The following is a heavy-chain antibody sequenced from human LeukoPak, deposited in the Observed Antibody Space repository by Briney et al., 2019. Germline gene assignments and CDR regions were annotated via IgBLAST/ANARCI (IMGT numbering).Heavy chain of an antibody. Sequence: GGSLRLSCAAPGFTFSSYSMNWVRQAPGKGLEWVSSISSSSSYIYYADSVKGRFTISRDNAKNSLYLQMNSLRAEDTAVYYCASRYSYGPDFDYWGQGTLVTVSS. J-gene: IGHJ4*02. V-gene: IGHV3-21*01. CDR3: ASRYSYGPDFDY. CDR1: GFTFSSYS. CDR2: ISSSSSYI. D-gene: IGHD5-18*01.